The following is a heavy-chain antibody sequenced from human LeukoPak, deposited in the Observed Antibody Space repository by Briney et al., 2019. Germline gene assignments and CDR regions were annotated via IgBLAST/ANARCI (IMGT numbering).Heavy chain of an antibody. J-gene: IGHJ4*02. CDR2: ISGSGGST. CDR1: GFTFSSYA. V-gene: IGHV3-23*01. Sequence: GGSLRLSCAASGFTFSSYAMSWVRQAPGKGLEWVSAISGSGGSTYYADSVKGRFTISRDNSKNTLYLQMSSLRAEDTAVYYCAKDHKRITRIVVVITYFDYWGQGTLVTVSS. D-gene: IGHD3-22*01. CDR3: AKDHKRITRIVVVITYFDY.